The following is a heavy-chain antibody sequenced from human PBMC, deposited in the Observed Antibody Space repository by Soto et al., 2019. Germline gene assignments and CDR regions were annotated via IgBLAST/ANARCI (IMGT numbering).Heavy chain of an antibody. J-gene: IGHJ4*02. Sequence: NPGGSLRLSCAASGFTFSDYYMSWIRQAPGKGLEWVSYISSSGSTIYYADSVKGRFTISRDNAKNSLYLQMNSLRAEDTAVYYCARVGPYPDRSNYDFWSGYSDFDYWGQGTLVTVSS. V-gene: IGHV3-11*01. D-gene: IGHD3-3*01. CDR1: GFTFSDYY. CDR2: ISSSGSTI. CDR3: ARVGPYPDRSNYDFWSGYSDFDY.